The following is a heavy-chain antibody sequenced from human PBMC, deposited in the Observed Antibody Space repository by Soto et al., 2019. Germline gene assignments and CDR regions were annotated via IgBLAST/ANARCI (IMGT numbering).Heavy chain of an antibody. J-gene: IGHJ4*02. V-gene: IGHV3-23*01. CDR3: AKDSLPPQQLVWTSFDY. CDR2: ISGSGGST. CDR1: GFTFSSYA. Sequence: GGSLRLSCAASGFTFSSYAMSWVRQAPGKGLEWVSAISGSGGSTYYADSVKGRFTISRDNSKNTLYLQMNSLRAEDTAVYYCAKDSLPPQQLVWTSFDYWGQGTLVTVSS. D-gene: IGHD6-13*01.